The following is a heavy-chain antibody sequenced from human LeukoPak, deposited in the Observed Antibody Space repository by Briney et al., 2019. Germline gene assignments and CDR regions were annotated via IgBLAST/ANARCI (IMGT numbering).Heavy chain of an antibody. CDR3: ARDYAFDI. J-gene: IGHJ3*02. CDR2: TYYIGST. CDR1: GDSISSYY. V-gene: IGHV4-59*01. Sequence: PSETLSLTCTVSGDSISSYYWSWIRQPPGKGLEWIGYTYYIGSTNYNPSLKSRVTISIDTSKNQFSLNLSSVTAADTAVYYCARDYAFDIWGQGTMVTVSS.